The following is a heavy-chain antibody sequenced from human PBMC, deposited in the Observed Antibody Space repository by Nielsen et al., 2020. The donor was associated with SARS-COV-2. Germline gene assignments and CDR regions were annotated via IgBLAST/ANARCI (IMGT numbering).Heavy chain of an antibody. CDR2: ISYDGSNK. Sequence: GGSLRLSCAASGFTFSSYGMHWVRQAPGKGLEWVAVISYDGSNKYYADSVKGRFTISRDNSKNTLYLQMNSLRAEDTAVYYCARGRDDSSSWYYYGMDVWGQGTTVTVSS. J-gene: IGHJ6*02. CDR1: GFTFSSYG. V-gene: IGHV3-30*03. D-gene: IGHD6-13*01. CDR3: ARGRDDSSSWYYYGMDV.